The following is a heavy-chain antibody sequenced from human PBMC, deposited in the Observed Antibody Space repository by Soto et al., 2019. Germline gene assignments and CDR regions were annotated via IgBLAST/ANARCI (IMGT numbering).Heavy chain of an antibody. V-gene: IGHV3-23*01. J-gene: IGHJ4*02. D-gene: IGHD2-15*01. CDR3: AKRRGAGGHFDY. CDR1: GFTFSSYA. CDR2: VSLGGST. Sequence: HPGGSLRLSCAASGFTFSSYAMGWVRQGPGKGLEWVAVVSLGGSTHYADSVRGRFTISRDNSKNTLSLQMNSLTAEDTAVYFCAKRRGAGGHFDYWGQGALVTVSS.